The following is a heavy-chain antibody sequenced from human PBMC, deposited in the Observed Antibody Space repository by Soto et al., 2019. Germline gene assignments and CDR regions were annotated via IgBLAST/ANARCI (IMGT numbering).Heavy chain of an antibody. J-gene: IGHJ6*02. D-gene: IGHD2-21*02. CDR3: TRHSHCGGDCSYYYYYGMDV. CDR2: IRSKANSYAT. CDR1: GFTFSGSA. V-gene: IGHV3-73*02. Sequence: EVQLVESGGGLVQPGGSLKLYCAASGFTFSGSAMHWVRQASGKGLEWVGRIRSKANSYATAYAASVKGRFTISRDDSKNTAYLQMNSLKAEDTAVYYCTRHSHCGGDCSYYYYYGMDVWGQGTTVTVSS.